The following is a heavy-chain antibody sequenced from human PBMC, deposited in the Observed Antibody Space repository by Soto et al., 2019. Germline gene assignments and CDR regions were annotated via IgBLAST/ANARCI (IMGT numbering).Heavy chain of an antibody. CDR2: INHSGST. V-gene: IGHV4-34*01. Sequence: SETLSLTCAVYGGSFSGYYWSWIRQPPGKGLEWIGEINHSGSTNYNPSLKSRVTISVDTSKNQFSLKLSSVTAADTAVYYCARGMGHPTMGFDPWGQGTLVTVSS. D-gene: IGHD1-26*01. J-gene: IGHJ5*02. CDR1: GGSFSGYY. CDR3: ARGMGHPTMGFDP.